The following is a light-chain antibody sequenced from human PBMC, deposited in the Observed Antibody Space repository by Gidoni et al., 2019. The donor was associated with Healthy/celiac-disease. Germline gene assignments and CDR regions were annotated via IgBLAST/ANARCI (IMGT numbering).Light chain of an antibody. CDR3: QQRSNWPPT. CDR2: DAS. CDR1: QSVSSY. J-gene: IGKJ5*01. V-gene: IGKV3-11*01. Sequence: IVLTQSPATLSLSPGERATLSCRASQSVSSYLAWYQQTPGQAPRLLIYDASNRATGIPARFSGSGSGTDFTLTISSLEPEDVAVYYCQQRSNWPPTFGQGTRLEIK.